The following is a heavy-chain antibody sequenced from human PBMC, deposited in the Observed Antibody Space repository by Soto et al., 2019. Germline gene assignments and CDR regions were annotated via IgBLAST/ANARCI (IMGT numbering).Heavy chain of an antibody. V-gene: IGHV1-18*01. CDR2: ISAYNGNT. Sequence: ASVKVSCKASGYTFTSYGISWVRQAPGQGLEWMGRISAYNGNTNYAQKLQGRVTMTTDTSTSTAYMELRSLRSDDTAVYYCASVVGALGPWFDPWGQGTLVPVSP. J-gene: IGHJ5*02. CDR1: GYTFTSYG. D-gene: IGHD2-15*01. CDR3: ASVVGALGPWFDP.